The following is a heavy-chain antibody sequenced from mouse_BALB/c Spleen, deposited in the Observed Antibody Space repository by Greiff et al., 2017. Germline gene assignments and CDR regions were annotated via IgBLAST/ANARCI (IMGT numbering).Heavy chain of an antibody. CDR2: ISSGGST. J-gene: IGHJ4*01. Sequence: DVMLVESGGGLVKPGGSLKLSCAASGFTFSSYAMSWVRQTPEKRLEWVASISSGGSTYYPDSVKGRFTISRDNARNILYLQMSSLRSEDTAMYYCARRGLHYAMDYWGQGTSVTVSS. CDR3: ARRGLHYAMDY. CDR1: GFTFSSYA. D-gene: IGHD2-4*01. V-gene: IGHV5-6-5*01.